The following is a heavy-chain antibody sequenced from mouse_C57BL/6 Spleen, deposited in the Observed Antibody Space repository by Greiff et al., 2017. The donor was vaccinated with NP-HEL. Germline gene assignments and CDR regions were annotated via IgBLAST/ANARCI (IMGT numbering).Heavy chain of an antibody. D-gene: IGHD1-1*01. CDR3: ARVTTVVASVPCDY. Sequence: QVQLQQPGAELVKPGASVKLSCKASGYTFTSYWMHWVKQRPGQGLEWIGEIDPSASYTNYNQKFKGKSTLTVDKSSSTAYMPLSSLTSEDSAVYYCARVTTVVASVPCDYWGQGTTLTVSS. CDR1: GYTFTSYW. J-gene: IGHJ2*01. CDR2: IDPSASYT. V-gene: IGHV1-69*01.